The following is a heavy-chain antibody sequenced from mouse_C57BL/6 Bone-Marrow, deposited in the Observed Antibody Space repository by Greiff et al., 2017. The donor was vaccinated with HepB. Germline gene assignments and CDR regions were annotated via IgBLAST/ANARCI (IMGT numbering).Heavy chain of an antibody. CDR1: GFTFSSYA. Sequence: VQLKESGGGLVKPGGSLKLSCAASGFTFSSYAMSWVRQTPEKRLEWVATISDGGSYTYYPDNVKGRFTISRDNAKNNLYLQMSHLKSEDTAMYYCARVGYDYDVGAMDYWGQGTSVTVSS. V-gene: IGHV5-4*01. CDR3: ARVGYDYDVGAMDY. J-gene: IGHJ4*01. D-gene: IGHD2-4*01. CDR2: ISDGGSYT.